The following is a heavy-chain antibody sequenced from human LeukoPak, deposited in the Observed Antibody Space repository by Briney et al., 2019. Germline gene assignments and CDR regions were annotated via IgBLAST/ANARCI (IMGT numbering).Heavy chain of an antibody. D-gene: IGHD3-3*01. Sequence: PGRSLRLSCAASGFTFSSYGMHWVRQAPGKGLEWVAVIWYDGSNKYYADSVKGRFTISRDNSKNSLFLQMNSLRAEDTAVYYCTRVLPPYYDFWSGYYPNPLYYGMDVWDQGTTVTVSS. CDR3: TRVLPPYYDFWSGYYPNPLYYGMDV. V-gene: IGHV3-33*01. CDR1: GFTFSSYG. CDR2: IWYDGSNK. J-gene: IGHJ6*02.